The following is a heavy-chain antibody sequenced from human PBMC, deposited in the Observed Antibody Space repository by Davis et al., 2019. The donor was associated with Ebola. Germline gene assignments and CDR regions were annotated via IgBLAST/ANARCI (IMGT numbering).Heavy chain of an antibody. CDR3: AKDSNTIFGVLITYYYYGMDV. D-gene: IGHD3-3*01. CDR1: GGSISSSSYY. CDR2: IYYSGST. J-gene: IGHJ6*02. V-gene: IGHV4-39*02. Sequence: MPSETLSLTCTVSGGSISSSSYYWGWIRQPPGKGLEWIGSIYYSGSTYYNPSLKSRVTISVDTSKNQFSLKLSSVTAADTAVYYCAKDSNTIFGVLITYYYYGMDVWGQGTTVTVSS.